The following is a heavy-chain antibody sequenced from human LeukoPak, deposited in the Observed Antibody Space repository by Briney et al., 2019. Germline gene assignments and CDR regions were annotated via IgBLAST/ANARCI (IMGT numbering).Heavy chain of an antibody. CDR3: ARVHSPYFDY. CDR1: GGSLSGYY. Sequence: PSETLSLTCAVYGGSLSGYYWSWIRQPPGKGLEWIGEINHSGSTNYNPSLKSRVTISVDTSKNQFSLKLSSVTAADTAVYYCARVHSPYFDYWGQGTLVTVSS. J-gene: IGHJ4*02. D-gene: IGHD4-11*01. V-gene: IGHV4-34*01. CDR2: INHSGST.